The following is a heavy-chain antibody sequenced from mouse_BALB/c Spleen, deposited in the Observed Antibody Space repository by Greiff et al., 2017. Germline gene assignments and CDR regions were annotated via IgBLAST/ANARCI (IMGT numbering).Heavy chain of an antibody. J-gene: IGHJ3*01. CDR3: ARGGNYRYEAWFAY. CDR2: ISDGGSYT. Sequence: EVQGVESGGGLVKPGGSLKLSCAASGFTFSDYYMYWVRQTPEKRLEWVATISDGGSYTYYPDSVKGRFTISRDNAKNNLYLQMSSLKSEDTAMYYCARGGNYRYEAWFAYWGQGTLVTVSA. D-gene: IGHD2-14*01. CDR1: GFTFSDYY. V-gene: IGHV5-4*02.